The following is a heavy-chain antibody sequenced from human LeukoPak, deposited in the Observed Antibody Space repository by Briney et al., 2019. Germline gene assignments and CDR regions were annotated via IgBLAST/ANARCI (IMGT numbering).Heavy chain of an antibody. CDR2: VHNSGRT. CDR1: GGSINSGGYY. D-gene: IGHD3-22*01. J-gene: IGHJ4*02. V-gene: IGHV4-31*03. Sequence: PSETLSLTCTVSGGSINSGGYYWRWTRQHPGKGLEWIGYVHNSGRTYYRPSLKSRVSISIDTSENQFSLKLSSVTAADTAVYFCARGHKPFYYDSSGYFYFDYWGQGTLVTVSS. CDR3: ARGHKPFYYDSSGYFYFDY.